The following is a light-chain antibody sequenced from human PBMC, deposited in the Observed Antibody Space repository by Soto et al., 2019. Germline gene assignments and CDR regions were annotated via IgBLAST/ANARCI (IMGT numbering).Light chain of an antibody. CDR2: EVS. CDR3: NSYTSSSTLYV. V-gene: IGLV2-14*01. J-gene: IGLJ1*01. Sequence: QSALTQPASVSGSRGQSITISCTGTSSDIGTYNYVSWYQQHPGKAPKLMLYEVSNRPSGVSNRFFGSKSGNTASLTISGLQAEDEADYFCNSYTSSSTLYVFGTGTNVTVL. CDR1: SSDIGTYNY.